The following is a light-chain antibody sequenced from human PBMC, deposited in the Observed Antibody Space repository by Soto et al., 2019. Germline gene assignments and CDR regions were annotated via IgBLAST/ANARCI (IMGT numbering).Light chain of an antibody. CDR1: SSDIGAYNY. CDR3: SSYSTTSTLVV. J-gene: IGLJ3*02. CDR2: ELT. V-gene: IGLV2-14*03. Sequence: QSALTQPASVSGSPGQSITISCTGTSSDIGAYNYVSWYQLHPGKAPKLIIYELTNRPSGVSNRFSGSKSGNTASLTISGLQAEDEADYYCSSYSTTSTLVVFGGGTKLTVL.